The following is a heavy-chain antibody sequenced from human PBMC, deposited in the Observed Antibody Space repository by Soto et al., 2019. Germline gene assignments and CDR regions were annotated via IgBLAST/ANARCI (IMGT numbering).Heavy chain of an antibody. V-gene: IGHV5-51*01. CDR2: IYPGDATT. Sequence: PGESLKISCKASGYSFTTYWIGWVRQKPGKGLEWMGIIYPGDATTIYSPSFQGRLTISVDMSISTAHLQWYDLKASDSAMYYCARHPDPFYGMDVWGQGTTVTVSS. CDR3: ARHPDPFYGMDV. CDR1: GYSFTTYW. J-gene: IGHJ6*02.